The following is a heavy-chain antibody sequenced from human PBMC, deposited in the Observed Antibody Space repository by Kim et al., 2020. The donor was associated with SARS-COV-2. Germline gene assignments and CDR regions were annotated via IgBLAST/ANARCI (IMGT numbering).Heavy chain of an antibody. CDR2: SNEDGSIT. CDR3: ARDLSGSDDL. Sequence: GGSPRLSCAASGFTFSKYWMHWVRQVPGEGLVWVSRSNEDGSITNYADSVRGRFTISRDNARSTLYLQMNSLGAEDTALYYCARDLSGSDDLWGQGTLVTVSS. V-gene: IGHV3-74*01. CDR1: GFTFSKYW. D-gene: IGHD5-12*01. J-gene: IGHJ5*02.